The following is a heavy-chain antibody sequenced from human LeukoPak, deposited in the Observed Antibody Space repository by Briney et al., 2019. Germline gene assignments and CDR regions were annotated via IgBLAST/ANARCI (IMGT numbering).Heavy chain of an antibody. CDR3: ARIDYYDSSGYYYERGGWFDP. V-gene: IGHV4-34*01. Sequence: PSETLSLTCAVYGGSFSGYHWSWIRQPPGKGLEWIGEINHSGSTIYNPSLKSRVTISVDTSKNQFSLKLSSVTAADTAVYYCARIDYYDSSGYYYERGGWFDPWGQGTLVTVSS. D-gene: IGHD3-22*01. CDR1: GGSFSGYH. J-gene: IGHJ5*02. CDR2: INHSGST.